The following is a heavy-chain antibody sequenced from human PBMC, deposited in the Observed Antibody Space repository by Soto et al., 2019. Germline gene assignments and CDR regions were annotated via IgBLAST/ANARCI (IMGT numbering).Heavy chain of an antibody. CDR3: ATTGGPGLSGWFDP. Sequence: GGSLRLSCAASGFTFTNYVVNWVRQAPGKGLEWVSSISSSSSVIYYSDSVKGRFTISRDNAKNSLYLQMNILGDEDTATYYCATTGGPGLSGWFDPWGQGTLVTVSS. CDR2: ISSSSSVI. CDR1: GFTFTNYV. D-gene: IGHD2-8*02. J-gene: IGHJ5*02. V-gene: IGHV3-21*01.